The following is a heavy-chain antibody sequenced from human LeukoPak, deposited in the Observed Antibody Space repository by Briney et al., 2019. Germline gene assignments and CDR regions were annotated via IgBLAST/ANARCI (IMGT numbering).Heavy chain of an antibody. Sequence: GGSLRLSCAASGFTFSSYAMSWVRQTPGKGLEWVSAINGNGVGTFYAGSVVGRFTISRDNSKNTLYLQMSSLRVEDAAVYYCAKHPLAGGNPDYWGQGTLVTVPS. CDR2: INGNGVGT. CDR1: GFTFSSYA. CDR3: AKHPLAGGNPDY. J-gene: IGHJ4*02. D-gene: IGHD1-14*01. V-gene: IGHV3-23*01.